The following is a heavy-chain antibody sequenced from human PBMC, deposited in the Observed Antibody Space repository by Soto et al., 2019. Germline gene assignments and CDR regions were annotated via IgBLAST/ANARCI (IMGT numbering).Heavy chain of an antibody. V-gene: IGHV1-46*01. J-gene: IGHJ6*04. CDR3: ASVLWFGELNV. CDR1: GYSFISHY. CDR2: INPSGGSA. Sequence: GASVKVSCKASGYSFISHYIHWVRQAPGQGLEWMGFINPSGGSATLAQKFQGRVTMTRDTSTTTVYMELSSLRSEDAAVYYCASVLWFGELNVWGKGTTVTVSS. D-gene: IGHD3-10*01.